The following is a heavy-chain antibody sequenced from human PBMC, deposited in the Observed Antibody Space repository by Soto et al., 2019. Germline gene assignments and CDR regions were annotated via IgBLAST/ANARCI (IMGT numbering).Heavy chain of an antibody. CDR1: GFTFSNYC. CDR3: FGGVDSTGL. Sequence: LRLPCAASGFTFSNYCMNFGRQAPGKGLEWVANINPDGSATYYVDPVKGRFTISRDNANNSLTLQMNSLRAEDSAVYFCFGGVDSTGLWGQGTLVTVSS. J-gene: IGHJ4*02. D-gene: IGHD3-16*01. CDR2: INPDGSAT. V-gene: IGHV3-7*05.